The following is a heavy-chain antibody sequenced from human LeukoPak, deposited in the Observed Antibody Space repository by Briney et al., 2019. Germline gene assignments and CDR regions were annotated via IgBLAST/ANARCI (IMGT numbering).Heavy chain of an antibody. D-gene: IGHD3-10*01. Sequence: GGSLRLSCAASGFTFSSYGMHWVRQAPGKGLEWVAVISYDGSNKYYADSVKGRFTISRDNSKNTLYLQMNSLRAEDTAVYYCAKPHYYGSGSYYRASPAFDYWGQGTLVTVSS. CDR3: AKPHYYGSGSYYRASPAFDY. J-gene: IGHJ4*02. V-gene: IGHV3-30*18. CDR2: ISYDGSNK. CDR1: GFTFSSYG.